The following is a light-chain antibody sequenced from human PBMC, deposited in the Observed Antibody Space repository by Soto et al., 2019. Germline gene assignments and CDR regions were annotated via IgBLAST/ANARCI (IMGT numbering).Light chain of an antibody. J-gene: IGKJ1*01. Sequence: EIVLTQSPGSLSLSPGEIATLSCRASQSVDSSFFAWYQKKPGQAPRLLIYGASKRATGIPDRFSGSGSGTDFTLTISRLEPEDFAVYYCQQYVSSVTFGQGTKVALK. V-gene: IGKV3-20*01. CDR1: QSVDSSF. CDR3: QQYVSSVT. CDR2: GAS.